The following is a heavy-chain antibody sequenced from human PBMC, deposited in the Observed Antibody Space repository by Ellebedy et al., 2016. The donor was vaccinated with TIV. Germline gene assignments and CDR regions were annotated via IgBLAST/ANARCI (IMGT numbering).Heavy chain of an antibody. Sequence: SVKVSCXAFGYTFTSYAISWVRQAPGQGLEWMGGIIPIFGTANYAQKFQGRVTITADESTSTAYMELSSLRSEDTAVYYCARELDSSGWNWFDPWGQGTLVTVSS. CDR2: IIPIFGTA. D-gene: IGHD6-19*01. CDR1: GYTFTSYA. J-gene: IGHJ5*02. V-gene: IGHV1-69*13. CDR3: ARELDSSGWNWFDP.